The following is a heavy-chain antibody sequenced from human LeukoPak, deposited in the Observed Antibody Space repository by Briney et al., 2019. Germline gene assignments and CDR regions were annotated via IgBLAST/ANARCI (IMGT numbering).Heavy chain of an antibody. CDR2: ISHSGTT. J-gene: IGHJ4*02. V-gene: IGHV4-4*02. CDR3: ARLTLPSRSYSSGWYAYFDY. D-gene: IGHD6-19*01. Sequence: SGTLSLTCAVSDGSISSSKWWSWVRQPPGKGLEWIGKISHSGTTNYNPSLKSRVTISVDTSKNQFSLKLSSVTAADTAVYYCARLTLPSRSYSSGWYAYFDYWGQGTLVTVSS. CDR1: DGSISSSKW.